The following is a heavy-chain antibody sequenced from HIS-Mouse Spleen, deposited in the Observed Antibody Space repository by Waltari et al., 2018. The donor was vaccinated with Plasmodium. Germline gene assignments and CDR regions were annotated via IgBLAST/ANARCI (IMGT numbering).Heavy chain of an antibody. J-gene: IGHJ4*02. CDR2: ISRSSSYI. D-gene: IGHD3-22*01. CDR1: GFTFSTYS. V-gene: IGHV3-21*01. Sequence: EVQLVESGGGLVKPGGSLSLSCASSGFTFSTYSMNWCRQAPGKGLEWVSSISRSSSYIYYADSVKGRFTISRDNAKNSLYLQMNSLRAEDTAVYYCARDYYDSSGYYYGYYFDYWGQGTLVTVSS. CDR3: ARDYYDSSGYYYGYYFDY.